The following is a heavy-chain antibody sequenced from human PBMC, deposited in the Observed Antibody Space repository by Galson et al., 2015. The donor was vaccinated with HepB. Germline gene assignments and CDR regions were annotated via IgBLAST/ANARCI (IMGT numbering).Heavy chain of an antibody. CDR2: INPNSGGT. CDR3: ARAVVPYDGITMVVVFTLLDAFDI. Sequence: SVKVSCKASGYTFTGYYMHWVRQAPGQGLEWMGWINPNSGGTNYAQKFQGRVTMTRDKSISTSYMELSRLRADDTAVYYCARAVVPYDGITMVVVFTLLDAFDIWGQGTMVTVSS. V-gene: IGHV1-2*02. CDR1: GYTFTGYY. J-gene: IGHJ3*02. D-gene: IGHD3-22*01.